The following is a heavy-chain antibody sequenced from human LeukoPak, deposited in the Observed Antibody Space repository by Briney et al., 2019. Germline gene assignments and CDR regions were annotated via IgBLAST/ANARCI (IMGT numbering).Heavy chain of an antibody. Sequence: ASVKVSCKASGYTFTGYYMHWVRQAPGQGLEWMGWINPNSGGTNYAQKFQGRVTMTRDTSISTACMELSRLRSDDTAVYYYARVPSGYCSSTSCSSWFDPWGQGTLVTVSS. CDR2: INPNSGGT. D-gene: IGHD2-2*01. CDR3: ARVPSGYCSSTSCSSWFDP. J-gene: IGHJ5*02. V-gene: IGHV1-2*02. CDR1: GYTFTGYY.